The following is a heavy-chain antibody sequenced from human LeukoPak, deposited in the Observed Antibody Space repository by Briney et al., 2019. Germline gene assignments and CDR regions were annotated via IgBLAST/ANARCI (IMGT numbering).Heavy chain of an antibody. CDR3: ARDGGYDVVVPAAIHYYYYYYMDV. V-gene: IGHV7-4-1*02. Sequence: ASVTVSCKASGYTFTSYAMNWVRQAPGPGLEWMGWINTNTGNPTYAQGFTGRFVFSLDTSVSTAYLQISSLKAEDTAVYYCARDGGYDVVVPAAIHYYYYYYMDVWGKETTVTVSS. J-gene: IGHJ6*03. CDR2: INTNTGNP. CDR1: GYTFTSYA. D-gene: IGHD2-2*01.